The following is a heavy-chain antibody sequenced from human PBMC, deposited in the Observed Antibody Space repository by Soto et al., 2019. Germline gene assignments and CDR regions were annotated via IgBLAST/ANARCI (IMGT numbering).Heavy chain of an antibody. V-gene: IGHV2-5*02. CDR1: GFSLITSGVG. Sequence: QITLKESGPTLVKPTQTLTLTCTISGFSLITSGVGVGWIRQPPGKALEWLALIYWDDDKRYSPSLKSRLTITKDTSKNQVVLTMTNMDPVDTATYSGAHIVTGCFAWGRGDLVTVSS. CDR2: IYWDDDK. CDR3: AHIVTGCFA. J-gene: IGHJ5*02. D-gene: IGHD3-16*01.